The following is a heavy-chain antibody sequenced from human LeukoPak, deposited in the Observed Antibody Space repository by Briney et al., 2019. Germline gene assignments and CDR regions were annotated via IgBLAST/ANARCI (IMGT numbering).Heavy chain of an antibody. CDR3: ARFSNAHGVKFDY. D-gene: IGHD2-8*01. CDR1: GGSISSGDFY. J-gene: IGHJ4*02. Sequence: SQTLSLTCTVSGGSISSGDFYWSWVRQHPEKGLEWIGYIYYSGTAYYNPSLKSRVTMSVDTSKNQFSLKLDSVTAADTAVYYCARFSNAHGVKFDYWGQGTPVTVSS. V-gene: IGHV4-31*03. CDR2: IYYSGTA.